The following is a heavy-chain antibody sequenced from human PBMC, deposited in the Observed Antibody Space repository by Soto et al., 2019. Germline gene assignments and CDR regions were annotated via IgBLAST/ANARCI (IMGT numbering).Heavy chain of an antibody. CDR2: ISSTSTST. CDR1: GLTFRSHA. V-gene: IGHV3-21*01. J-gene: IGHJ5*02. Sequence: GSLRLSCAASGLTFRSHAMNWVRQTQEKGLEWVSSISSTSTSTHHADSVKGRFTISRDNANNSLFLQMHSLRAEHTAIYYCARDLALAGNHWDKGPLVTVSS. D-gene: IGHD6-19*01. CDR3: ARDLALAGNH.